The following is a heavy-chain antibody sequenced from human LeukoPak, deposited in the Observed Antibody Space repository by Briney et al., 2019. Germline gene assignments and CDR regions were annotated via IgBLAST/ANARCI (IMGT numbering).Heavy chain of an antibody. J-gene: IGHJ4*02. Sequence: ASVKVSCKASGYTFTGYYMHWVRQAPGQGLEWMGIINPSGGSTTYAQKFQGRVTMTRDTSTSTVYLELSSLRSEDTAVYYCARPDYGYATFDYWGQGALVTVSS. CDR1: GYTFTGYY. CDR2: INPSGGST. D-gene: IGHD3-16*01. V-gene: IGHV1-46*01. CDR3: ARPDYGYATFDY.